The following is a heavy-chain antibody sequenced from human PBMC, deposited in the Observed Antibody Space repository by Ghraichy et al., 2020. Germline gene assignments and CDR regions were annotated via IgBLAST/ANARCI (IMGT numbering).Heavy chain of an antibody. D-gene: IGHD6-13*01. CDR2: IYPSDSDL. J-gene: IGHJ4*02. V-gene: IGHV5-51*01. CDR1: GYIFTSYW. CDR3: ARHIAGRRYFDS. Sequence: GSLNISCQGSGYIFTSYWIGWVRQMPGKGLELLGLIYPSDSDLRYTPSFEGQVTISVDKSSSTAYLQWSSLKASDSAMYYCARHIAGRRYFDSWGQGTLVTVSS.